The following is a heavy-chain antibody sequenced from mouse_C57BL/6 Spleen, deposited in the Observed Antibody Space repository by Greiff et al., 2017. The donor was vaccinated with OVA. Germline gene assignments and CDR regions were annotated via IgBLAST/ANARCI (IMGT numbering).Heavy chain of an antibody. CDR2: IDPSDSYT. CDR3: ARNPLSPGYFDV. CDR1: GYTFTSYW. Sequence: QVQLQQPGAELVMPGASVKLSCKASGYTFTSYWMHWVKQRPGQGLEWIGEIDPSDSYTNYNQKFKGKSTLTVDKSSSTAYMQLSSLTSEDSAVYYCARNPLSPGYFDVWGTGTTVTVSS. J-gene: IGHJ1*03. V-gene: IGHV1-69*01.